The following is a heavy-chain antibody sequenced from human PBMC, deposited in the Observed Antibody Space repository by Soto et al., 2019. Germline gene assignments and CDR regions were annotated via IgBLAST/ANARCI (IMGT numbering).Heavy chain of an antibody. D-gene: IGHD2-15*01. CDR1: GFTFSSYA. CDR3: ARDLHIVVVVAATKGDPNLYGMDV. J-gene: IGHJ6*02. Sequence: GGSLRLSCSASGFTFSSYAMHWVRQAPGKGLEYVSAISSNGGSTYYADSVKGRFTISRDNSKNTLYLQMSSLRAEDTAVYYCARDLHIVVVVAATKGDPNLYGMDVWGQGTTVTVSS. V-gene: IGHV3-64D*06. CDR2: ISSNGGST.